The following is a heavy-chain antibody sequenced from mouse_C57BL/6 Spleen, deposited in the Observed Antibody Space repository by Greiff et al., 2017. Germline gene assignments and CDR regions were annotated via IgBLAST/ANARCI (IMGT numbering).Heavy chain of an antibody. V-gene: IGHV1-19*01. CDR3: ARRDYYAMDD. Sequence: EVKLLESGPVLVKPGASVKMSCKASGYTFTDYYMNWVKQSHGKSLEWIGVINPYNGGTSYNQKFKGKATLTVDKSSSTAYMELNSLTSEDSAVYYCARRDYYAMDDWGQGTSVTVSS. CDR2: INPYNGGT. CDR1: GYTFTDYY. J-gene: IGHJ4*01.